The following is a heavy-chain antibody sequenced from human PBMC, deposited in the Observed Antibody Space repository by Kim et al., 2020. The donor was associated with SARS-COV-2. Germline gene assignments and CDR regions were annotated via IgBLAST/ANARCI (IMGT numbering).Heavy chain of an antibody. Sequence: SVKVSCKASGFTFTSSAVQWVRQARGQRLEWIGWIVVGSGNTNYAQKFQERVTITRDMSTSTAYMELSSLRSEDTAVYYCAADRRTAHIAAATYYYYYGMDVWGQGTTVTVSS. CDR3: AADRRTAHIAAATYYYYYGMDV. V-gene: IGHV1-58*01. CDR1: GFTFTSSA. CDR2: IVVGSGNT. D-gene: IGHD6-13*01. J-gene: IGHJ6*02.